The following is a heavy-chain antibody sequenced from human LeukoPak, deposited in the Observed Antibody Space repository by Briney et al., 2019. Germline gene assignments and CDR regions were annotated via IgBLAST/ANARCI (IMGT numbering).Heavy chain of an antibody. CDR2: IYYSGST. CDR3: ARRPPVGYYGMDV. Sequence: PSETLSLTCTVSGGSISSYYWSWIRQPPGKGLEWIGYIYYSGSTNYNPSLKSRVTISVDTSKNQFSLKLSSVTAADTAVYYCARRPPVGYYGMDVWGQGTTVTVPS. J-gene: IGHJ6*02. CDR1: GGSISSYY. V-gene: IGHV4-59*01. D-gene: IGHD1-14*01.